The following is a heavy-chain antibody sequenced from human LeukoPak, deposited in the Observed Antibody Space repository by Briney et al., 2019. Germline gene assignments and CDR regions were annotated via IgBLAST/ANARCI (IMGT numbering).Heavy chain of an antibody. Sequence: PSETLSLTCTVSGGSISSYYWSWIRQPPGKGLEWIGYIYYSGSTNYNPSLKSRVTISVDTSKNQFSLKLSSVTAADTAVYYCARSLGDRTPYYFDYWGQGTLVTVSS. CDR1: GGSISSYY. CDR3: ARSLGDRTPYYFDY. J-gene: IGHJ4*02. V-gene: IGHV4-59*01. D-gene: IGHD3-10*01. CDR2: IYYSGST.